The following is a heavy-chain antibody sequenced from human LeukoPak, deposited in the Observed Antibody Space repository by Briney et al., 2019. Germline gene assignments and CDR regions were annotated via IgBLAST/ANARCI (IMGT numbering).Heavy chain of an antibody. CDR3: ARVSWIELWWGVELCCDY. V-gene: IGHV4-34*01. Sequence: SETLSLTCAVYGGSFSGYYWSWIRQPPGKGLEWIGEINHSGSTNYNPSLKSRVTISVDTSKNQFSLKLSSVTAADTAVYYCARVSWIELWWGVELCCDYWGQGTLVTVSS. J-gene: IGHJ4*02. D-gene: IGHD5-18*01. CDR1: GGSFSGYY. CDR2: INHSGST.